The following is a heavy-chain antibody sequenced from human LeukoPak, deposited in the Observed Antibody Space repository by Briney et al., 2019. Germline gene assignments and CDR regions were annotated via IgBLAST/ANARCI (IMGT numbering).Heavy chain of an antibody. CDR1: GFTFSDYV. CDR2: LSTRGDDT. J-gene: IGHJ6*02. V-gene: IGHV3-23*01. CDR3: ARDLRNWSQPDYYYGMDV. D-gene: IGHD1-1*01. Sequence: PGGSLRLSCAVSGFTFSDYVMSWVRQAPGKGLEWVSALSTRGDDTYYANSVKGRFTISRDNSKNTLYLQMNSLRAEDTAVYYCARDLRNWSQPDYYYGMDVWGQGTTVTVSS.